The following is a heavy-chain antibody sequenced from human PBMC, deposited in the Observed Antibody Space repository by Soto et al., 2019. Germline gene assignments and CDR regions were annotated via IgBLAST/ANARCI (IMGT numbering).Heavy chain of an antibody. D-gene: IGHD5-18*01. CDR2: ISPYNGNT. V-gene: IGHV1-18*01. CDR3: ATQIDTVMVFRD. J-gene: IGHJ4*02. Sequence: QVQLVQSGAEVKKPGASVKVSCKASDKTFLSYGISWVRQGPGQGLEWMGWISPYNGNTNYAQKLQGRVTMTTDTYPSTAYMELRSLRSDDTAVYYCATQIDTVMVFRDWGQGTLVNVSS. CDR1: DKTFLSYG.